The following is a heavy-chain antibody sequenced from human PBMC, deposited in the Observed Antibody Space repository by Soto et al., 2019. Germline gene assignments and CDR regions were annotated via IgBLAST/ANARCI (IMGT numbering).Heavy chain of an antibody. CDR1: GYTFTTYD. Sequence: QVQLVQSGDEVKKPGASVKDSCKASGYTFTTYDISWMRQAPGQELEWMGRMSTYNGNTNYPQSLQGRLTMTTDTSTTTAYMELRSLRSDDTAVYYCARDPYHVLMVNAPNLYGMDVWGQGTTVTVSS. J-gene: IGHJ6*02. V-gene: IGHV1-18*01. D-gene: IGHD2-8*01. CDR3: ARDPYHVLMVNAPNLYGMDV. CDR2: MSTYNGNT.